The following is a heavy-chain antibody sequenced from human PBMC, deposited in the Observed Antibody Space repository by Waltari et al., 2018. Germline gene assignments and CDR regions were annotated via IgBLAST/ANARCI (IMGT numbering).Heavy chain of an antibody. CDR2: SNPNSGGT. Sequence: QVQLVQSGAEVKKPGASVKVSCKASGYTFTGYYMHWVRQAPGQGLEWMGRSNPNSGGTNYAQKFQGRVTMTRDTCISTAYMELSRLRSDDTAVYYCARDFLRFSSFDPWGQGTLVTVSS. CDR1: GYTFTGYY. CDR3: ARDFLRFSSFDP. V-gene: IGHV1-2*06. J-gene: IGHJ5*02. D-gene: IGHD3-3*01.